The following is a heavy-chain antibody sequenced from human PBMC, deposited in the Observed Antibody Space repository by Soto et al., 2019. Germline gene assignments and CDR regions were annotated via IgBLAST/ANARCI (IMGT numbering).Heavy chain of an antibody. CDR1: GRSISSVGYY. Sequence: SETLSLTCAVSGRSISSVGYYWSWVRQHPGKGLEWIGSISYTGNTYYNPSLENRLSISLDTSENRFYLRLNSVTAADTAIYYCARPNDYWNGYGPFDYWGQGPLVTV. V-gene: IGHV4-31*11. D-gene: IGHD3-3*01. J-gene: IGHJ4*02. CDR3: ARPNDYWNGYGPFDY. CDR2: ISYTGNT.